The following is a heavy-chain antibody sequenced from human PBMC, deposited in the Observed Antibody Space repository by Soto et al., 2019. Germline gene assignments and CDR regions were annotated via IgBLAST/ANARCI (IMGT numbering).Heavy chain of an antibody. CDR2: IYTSGST. D-gene: IGHD3-22*01. CDR3: ARGRPGSSGYYNCFDP. Sequence: SETLSLTCTVSGGSISDYYWSWIRQPAGKGLEWIGRIYTSGSTNYNLSLKSRVTMSVDTSKNQFSLKLRSVTAADTAVYYCARGRPGSSGYYNCFDPWGQGTLVTVSS. V-gene: IGHV4-4*07. J-gene: IGHJ5*02. CDR1: GGSISDYY.